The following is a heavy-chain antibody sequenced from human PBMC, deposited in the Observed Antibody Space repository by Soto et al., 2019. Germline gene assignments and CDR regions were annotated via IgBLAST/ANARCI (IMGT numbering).Heavy chain of an antibody. CDR1: GFSLTTSGVG. D-gene: IGHD3-3*01. Sequence: QITLKESGPPVVKPTETLTLTCTFSGFSLTTSGVGVGWVRQSPGKAPEWLALIYWDDDKRYSTSLNSRLIINKDTSKIQVVLTMANVDPADTATYYCAHRVLRTVFGLVTTTAIYFDFWGPGTPVVVSS. V-gene: IGHV2-5*02. CDR3: AHRVLRTVFGLVTTTAIYFDF. J-gene: IGHJ4*02. CDR2: IYWDDDK.